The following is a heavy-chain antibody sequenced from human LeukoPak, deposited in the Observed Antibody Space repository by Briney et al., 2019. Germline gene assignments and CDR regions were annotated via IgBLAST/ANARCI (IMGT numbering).Heavy chain of an antibody. CDR1: GGTFSSYA. Sequence: ASVKVSCKASGGTFSSYAISWVRQAPGQGLEWMGGIIPIFGTANYAQKFQGRVTITADESTSTAYMELSSLRSEDTAVYYCARVHCSSTSCSDDAFDIWGQGTMVTVSS. CDR3: ARVHCSSTSCSDDAFDI. CDR2: IIPIFGTA. J-gene: IGHJ3*02. V-gene: IGHV1-69*13. D-gene: IGHD2-2*01.